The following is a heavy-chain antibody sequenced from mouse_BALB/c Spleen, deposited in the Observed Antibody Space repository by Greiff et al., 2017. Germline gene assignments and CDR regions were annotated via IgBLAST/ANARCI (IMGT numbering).Heavy chain of an antibody. CDR1: GYTFTSYW. Sequence: QVQLQQSGAELAKPGASVKMSCKASGYTFTSYWMHWVKQRPGQGLEWIGYINPSTGYTEYNQKFKDKATLTADKSSSTAYMQLSSLTSEDSAVYYCARHYGSRFDYWGQGTTRTVSS. CDR3: ARHYGSRFDY. D-gene: IGHD1-1*01. J-gene: IGHJ2*01. V-gene: IGHV1-7*01. CDR2: INPSTGYT.